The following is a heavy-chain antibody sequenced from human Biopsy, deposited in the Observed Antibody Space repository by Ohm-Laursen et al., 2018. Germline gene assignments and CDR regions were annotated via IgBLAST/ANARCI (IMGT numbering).Heavy chain of an antibody. D-gene: IGHD5-12*01. CDR2: IYYNGDT. CDR3: AREAIGVATTFDL. Sequence: GTLSLTCTVSDVSISTYYRRWIRQSPGRGLEWIAHIYYNGDTDYNPSLKSRVTISLDAPKNQFSLKMSAVTAADTAIYYCAREAIGVATTFDLWGQGTMVAVSS. J-gene: IGHJ3*01. V-gene: IGHV4-59*01. CDR1: DVSISTYY.